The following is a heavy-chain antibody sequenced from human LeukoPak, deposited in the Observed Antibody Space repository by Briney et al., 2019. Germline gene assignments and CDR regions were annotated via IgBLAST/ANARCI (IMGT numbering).Heavy chain of an antibody. V-gene: IGHV1-18*01. D-gene: IGHD6-19*01. J-gene: IGHJ4*02. Sequence: DSVKVSCKPSGYTFTSYAISWVRQAPGQRLEWMGWISAYNGNTNYAQKLQGRVTMTTDTSTSTAYMELRSLRSDDTAVYYCARETVAGTGDYWGQGTLVTVSS. CDR3: ARETVAGTGDY. CDR2: ISAYNGNT. CDR1: GYTFTSYA.